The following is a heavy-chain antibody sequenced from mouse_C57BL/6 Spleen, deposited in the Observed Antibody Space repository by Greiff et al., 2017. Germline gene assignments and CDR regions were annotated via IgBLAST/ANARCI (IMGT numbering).Heavy chain of an antibody. D-gene: IGHD1-1*01. Sequence: EVQLQQSGPELVKPGASVKISCKASGYTFTDYYLNWVKQSHGKSLEWIGDINPNNGGTSYNQKFKGKATLTVDKSSSTAYMELRSLTSEDSAVYYCAQIYYYGSDWGQGTLVTVSA. V-gene: IGHV1-26*01. J-gene: IGHJ3*01. CDR1: GYTFTDYY. CDR3: AQIYYYGSD. CDR2: INPNNGGT.